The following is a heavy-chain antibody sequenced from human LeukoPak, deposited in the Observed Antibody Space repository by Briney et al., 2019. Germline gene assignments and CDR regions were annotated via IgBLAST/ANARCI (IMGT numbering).Heavy chain of an antibody. CDR3: ARIRYFDWSPDAFDI. CDR1: GGSISRYY. CDR2: IYYSGSP. V-gene: IGHV4-59*01. D-gene: IGHD3-9*01. Sequence: KPSETLSLTCTVSGGSISRYYGSGLRQPPGKGLEGLGYIYYSGSPNYNPSLKSRVTISVDTSKNQFAQKLSSVTAADTAVYYCARIRYFDWSPDAFDIWGQGTMVTVSS. J-gene: IGHJ3*02.